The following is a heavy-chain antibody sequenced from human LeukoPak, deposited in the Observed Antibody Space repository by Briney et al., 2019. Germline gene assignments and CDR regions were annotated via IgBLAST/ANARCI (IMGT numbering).Heavy chain of an antibody. Sequence: GGSLRLSCAASGFTFTTYAMHWVRQAPGKGLEWVAFISYDGSNKYYVDSVKGRFSISRDNSKNTLYLQMNSLRAEDTAVYYCARGVCGGDCYSNIYWYFDLWGRGTLVTVSP. J-gene: IGHJ2*01. CDR3: ARGVCGGDCYSNIYWYFDL. CDR2: ISYDGSNK. D-gene: IGHD2-21*02. CDR1: GFTFTTYA. V-gene: IGHV3-30*03.